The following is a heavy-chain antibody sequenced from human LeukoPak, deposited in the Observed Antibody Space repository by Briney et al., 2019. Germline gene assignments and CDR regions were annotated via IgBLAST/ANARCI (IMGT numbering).Heavy chain of an antibody. D-gene: IGHD3-10*01. CDR2: LNPNSGAT. Sequence: ASVKVSCKASGYTFTGFCIHWVRQAPGQGLEWMGWLNPNSGATNYAQNFQGRVTMTRDTSISTGYMELSRLRSDDTAEFYCVRDLDNYSGSGSYYNGDPLFQHWGQGTLVTVSS. CDR3: VRDLDNYSGSGSYYNGDPLFQH. J-gene: IGHJ1*01. V-gene: IGHV1-2*02. CDR1: GYTFTGFC.